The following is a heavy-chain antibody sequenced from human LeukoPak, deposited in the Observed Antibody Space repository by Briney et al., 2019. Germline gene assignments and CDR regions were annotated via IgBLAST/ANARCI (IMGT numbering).Heavy chain of an antibody. V-gene: IGHV3-49*03. Sequence: GGSLRLSXTASGFTFGDYAMSWFRQAPGKGLEWVGFIRSKAYGGTTEYAASVKGRFTISRDDSKSIAYLQMNSLKTEDTAVYYCTRFFGYSSSWDENNWFDPWGQGTLVTVSS. CDR3: TRFFGYSSSWDENNWFDP. CDR2: IRSKAYGGTT. CDR1: GFTFGDYA. D-gene: IGHD6-13*01. J-gene: IGHJ5*02.